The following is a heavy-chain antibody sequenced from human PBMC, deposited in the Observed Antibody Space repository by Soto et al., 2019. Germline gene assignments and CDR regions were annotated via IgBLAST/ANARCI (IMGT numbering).Heavy chain of an antibody. V-gene: IGHV1-69*01. CDR3: ARDTPYDSSGYYYYYGMDV. CDR2: IIPIFGTA. J-gene: IGHJ6*02. CDR1: GGTFSSYA. Sequence: QVQLVQSGAEVKKPGSSVKVSCKASGGTFSSYAISWVRQAPGQGLERMGGIIPIFGTANYAQKFQGRVTITADESTSTAYMELSSLRSEDTAVYYCARDTPYDSSGYYYYYGMDVWGQGTTVTVSS. D-gene: IGHD3-22*01.